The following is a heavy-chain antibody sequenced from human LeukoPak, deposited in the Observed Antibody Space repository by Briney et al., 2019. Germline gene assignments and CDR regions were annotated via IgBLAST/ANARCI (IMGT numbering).Heavy chain of an antibody. J-gene: IGHJ6*03. CDR3: AEDKAMTTAAMDV. CDR2: IRYDGSNK. Sequence: GGSLRLSCAASGFTFSSHGMHWVRQAPGKGLEWVAFIRYDGSNKYNADSVKGRFTISRDNSKNTLYLPMSSLRAEDTAVYYCAEDKAMTTAAMDVWGKGTTVTVSS. CDR1: GFTFSSHG. D-gene: IGHD4-17*01. V-gene: IGHV3-30*02.